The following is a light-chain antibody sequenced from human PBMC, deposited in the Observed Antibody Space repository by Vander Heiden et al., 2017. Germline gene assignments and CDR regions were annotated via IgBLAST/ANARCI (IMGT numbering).Light chain of an antibody. V-gene: IGKV4-1*01. CDR3: QQYYSTPLT. CDR2: WAS. Sequence: DIVMTQSPDSLAVSSGERATINCKSSQSVLYSSNNKNYLAWYQQKPGQPPKLLIYWASTRESGVPDRFSGSGSGTDFTLTISSLQAEDVAVYYCQQYYSTPLTFGGGTKVEIK. J-gene: IGKJ4*01. CDR1: QSVLYSSNNKNY.